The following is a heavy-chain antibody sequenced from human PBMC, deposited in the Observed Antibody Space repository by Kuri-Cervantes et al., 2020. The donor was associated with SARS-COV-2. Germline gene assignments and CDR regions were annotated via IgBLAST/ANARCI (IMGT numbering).Heavy chain of an antibody. V-gene: IGHV4-61*02. Sequence: SETLSLTCTVSGGSISGDTYYWSWVRQPAEKGLEWIGRIYSSGNTNYNPSLKSRVTISEDTSKNQFSLKLTSVTAADTAVYFCARGRGYHDSSGYYFDSWGQGTLVTVSS. CDR2: IYSSGNT. J-gene: IGHJ4*02. D-gene: IGHD3-22*01. CDR3: ARGRGYHDSSGYYFDS. CDR1: GGSISGDTYY.